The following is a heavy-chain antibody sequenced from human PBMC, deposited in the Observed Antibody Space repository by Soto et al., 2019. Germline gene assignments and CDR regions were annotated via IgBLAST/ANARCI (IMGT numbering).Heavy chain of an antibody. Sequence: QVQLVQSGAEVKKPGASVKVSCKASGYTFTSYGISWVRQAPGQGLEWMGWISAYNGNTNYAQKLQGRVTMTTDTAXXTAYVELRRLRSDDTAVYYCARGASQYSSGWLFDYWGQGTLVTVSS. CDR2: ISAYNGNT. V-gene: IGHV1-18*01. D-gene: IGHD6-19*01. CDR1: GYTFTSYG. CDR3: ARGASQYSSGWLFDY. J-gene: IGHJ4*02.